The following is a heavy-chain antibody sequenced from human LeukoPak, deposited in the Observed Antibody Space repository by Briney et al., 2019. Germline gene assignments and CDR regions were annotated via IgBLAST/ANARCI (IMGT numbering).Heavy chain of an antibody. CDR3: ARETEGLDY. CDR2: ISYDGRNK. CDR1: GFTFSSYA. V-gene: IGHV3-30*04. D-gene: IGHD2-21*02. J-gene: IGHJ4*02. Sequence: PGRSLRLSCAASGFTFSSYAIHWVRQAPAKGLEGVGVISYDGRNKYYADFVKGRFTISRDNSKNTLYLQMNSLRVEDTAVYYCARETEGLDYWGQGTLVTVSS.